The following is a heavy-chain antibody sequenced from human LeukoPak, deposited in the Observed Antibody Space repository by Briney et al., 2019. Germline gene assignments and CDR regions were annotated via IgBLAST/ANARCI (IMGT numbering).Heavy chain of an antibody. CDR2: IYYSGNT. CDR3: ARHYLGGNYPDYFNH. CDR1: GGSISSTTYY. V-gene: IGHV4-39*01. J-gene: IGHJ4*02. Sequence: SETLSLTRIVSGGSISSTTYYWGWIRQPPGKRLEWIGSIYYSGNTYYHPSLKSRVTISIDTSKNQFSLNLNSVTAADTALYSCARHYLGGNYPDYFNHWGQGTLVTVSS. D-gene: IGHD1-26*01.